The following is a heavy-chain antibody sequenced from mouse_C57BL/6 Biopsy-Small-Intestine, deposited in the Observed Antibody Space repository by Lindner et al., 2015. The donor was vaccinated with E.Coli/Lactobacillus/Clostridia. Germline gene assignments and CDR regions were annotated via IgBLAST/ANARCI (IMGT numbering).Heavy chain of an antibody. D-gene: IGHD1-3*01. CDR3: ARGILTTHWYLNYLDY. V-gene: IGHV1-84*02. CDR2: MNPNSGNT. J-gene: IGHJ4*01. CDR1: GYNFTTFD. Sequence: SVKVSCKASGYNFTTFDITWVRQAPGQGLEWMGWMNPNSGNTGYAQKFQGRVTFTRNTSIDTAYIELSSLRSDDTAIYYCARGILTTHWYLNYLDYWGQGALVTVSS.